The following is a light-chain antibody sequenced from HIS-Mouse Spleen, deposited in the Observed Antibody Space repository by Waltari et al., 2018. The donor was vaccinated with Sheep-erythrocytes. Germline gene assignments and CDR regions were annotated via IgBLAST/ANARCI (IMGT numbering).Light chain of an antibody. J-gene: IGLJ2*01. CDR1: ALPKKY. CDR3: YSTDSSGNGV. Sequence: SYELTQPPSVSVSPGQTARITCSGDALPKKYAYWYQQKSGQAPLLGIYEDSKRPPGITERFSGSSSGTMATLTISGAQVEDEADYYCYSTDSSGNGVFGGGTKLTVL. CDR2: EDS. V-gene: IGLV3-10*01.